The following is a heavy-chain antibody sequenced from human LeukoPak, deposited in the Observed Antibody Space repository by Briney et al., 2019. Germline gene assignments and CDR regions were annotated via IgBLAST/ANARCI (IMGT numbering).Heavy chain of an antibody. V-gene: IGHV3-48*03. Sequence: GGSLRLSCAASGFAFSSYAMSWVRQAPGKGLEWVSYISSSGSTIYYADSVKGRFTISRDNAKNSLYLQMNSLRAEDTAVYYCAREYYYDSSGYYNPYFDYWGQGTLVTVSS. J-gene: IGHJ4*02. CDR1: GFAFSSYA. D-gene: IGHD3-22*01. CDR3: AREYYYDSSGYYNPYFDY. CDR2: ISSSGSTI.